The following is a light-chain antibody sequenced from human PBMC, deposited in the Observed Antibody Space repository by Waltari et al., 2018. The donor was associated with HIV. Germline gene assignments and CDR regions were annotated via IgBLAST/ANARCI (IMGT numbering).Light chain of an antibody. CDR2: SAS. Sequence: DIQMTQSPSSLSASVGDRVTITCRASQSISSYLNWYQQKPGKAPKLLIYSASTLESGVPSRFSGSGSRTSFTLTISGLQPDDFATYYCRQSYGPPLTFGPGTKVDL. CDR3: RQSYGPPLT. J-gene: IGKJ3*01. V-gene: IGKV1-39*01. CDR1: QSISSY.